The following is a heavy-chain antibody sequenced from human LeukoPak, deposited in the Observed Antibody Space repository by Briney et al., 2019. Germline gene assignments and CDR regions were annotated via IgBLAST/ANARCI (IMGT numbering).Heavy chain of an antibody. CDR1: GGSISSDY. J-gene: IGHJ5*02. Sequence: SETLSLTCTVSGGSISSDYWSWIRQPPGKELEWIGYIDNSGNTNYNPSLKSRVTISVDTPKNQFSLRLSSVTAADTAVYYCATSTGTIYTWFDPWGQGTLVTVSS. CDR3: ATSTGTIYTWFDP. V-gene: IGHV4-59*01. D-gene: IGHD1-1*01. CDR2: IDNSGNT.